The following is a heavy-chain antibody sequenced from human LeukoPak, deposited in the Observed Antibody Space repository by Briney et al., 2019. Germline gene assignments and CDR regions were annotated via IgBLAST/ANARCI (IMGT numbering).Heavy chain of an antibody. J-gene: IGHJ4*02. Sequence: SSVKVSCKASGGTFSSYAISWVRQAPGQGLEWMGGIIPIFGTANYAQKFQGRVTITADESTSTAYMELRSLRSDDTVVYYCASGIWSGSYYFDYWGQGTLVTVSS. V-gene: IGHV1-69*01. CDR1: GGTFSSYA. D-gene: IGHD3-10*01. CDR2: IIPIFGTA. CDR3: ASGIWSGSYYFDY.